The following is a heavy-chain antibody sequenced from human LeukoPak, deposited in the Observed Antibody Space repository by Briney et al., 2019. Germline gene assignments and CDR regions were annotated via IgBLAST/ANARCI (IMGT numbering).Heavy chain of an antibody. CDR3: ARDAHFGGVFDI. D-gene: IGHD2-21*01. CDR2: INWNGGST. CDR1: GFTFDDYA. Sequence: GGSLRLSCAASGFTFDDYAMSWVRQAPGKGLEWVSGINWNGGSTGYVDSVKGRFAISRDNAKNSLYLQMNSLRGEDTALYYCARDAHFGGVFDIWGQGTMATVSS. V-gene: IGHV3-20*04. J-gene: IGHJ3*02.